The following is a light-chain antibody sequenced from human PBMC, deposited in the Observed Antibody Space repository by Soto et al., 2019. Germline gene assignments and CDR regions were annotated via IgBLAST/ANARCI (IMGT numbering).Light chain of an antibody. J-gene: IGLJ3*02. Sequence: QSALTQPASVSGSPGQSITISCTGTSSDVGGYNYVSWYQHHPGKAPKLMIYEVSNRPSGVSNRFSGSKSGNTASLTISGLQAEDEADYYCSSYTTSGTRVFGGGT. CDR3: SSYTTSGTRV. CDR1: SSDVGGYNY. CDR2: EVS. V-gene: IGLV2-14*01.